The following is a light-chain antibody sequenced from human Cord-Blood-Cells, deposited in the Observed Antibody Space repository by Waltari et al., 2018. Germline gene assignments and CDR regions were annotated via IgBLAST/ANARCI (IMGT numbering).Light chain of an antibody. V-gene: IGLV2-23*01. CDR2: EGS. CDR3: CSYAGSSTYWV. Sequence: QSALTQPASVSGSPGQSITTSCTGTSSDVGSYNLVSWYQQHPGKAPQLMIYEGSKRASGVPNRFSRSKSGNTASLTICGLQAEDEADYYCCSYAGSSTYWVFGGGTKLTAL. J-gene: IGLJ3*02. CDR1: SSDVGSYNL.